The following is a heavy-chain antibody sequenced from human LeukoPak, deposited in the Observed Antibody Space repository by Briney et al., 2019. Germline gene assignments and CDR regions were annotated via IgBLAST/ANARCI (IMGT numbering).Heavy chain of an antibody. CDR3: ARGYCSGGSCYLVFDY. CDR1: GYTFTGYY. V-gene: IGHV1-2*02. CDR2: INPNSGGT. Sequence: GASVKVSCKASGYTFTGYYMHWVRQAPGQGLEWMGWINPNSGGTNYAQKFQGRVTMTRDSSISTAYMELSRLRSDDTAVYYCARGYCSGGSCYLVFDYWGQGTLVTVSS. D-gene: IGHD2-15*01. J-gene: IGHJ4*02.